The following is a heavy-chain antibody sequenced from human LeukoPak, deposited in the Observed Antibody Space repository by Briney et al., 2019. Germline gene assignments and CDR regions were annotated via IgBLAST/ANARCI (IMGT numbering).Heavy chain of an antibody. CDR3: ARDLRKTYYFDS. J-gene: IGHJ4*02. Sequence: GGSLRLSCAASGFTFSSYSMHWVRQAPGKGLEWVAVISYDGSNEYYADSVKGRFTISRDNSKNTLYLQMNSLRAEDTAMYYCARDLRKTYYFDSCGQGTLVTVSS. CDR1: GFTFSSYS. V-gene: IGHV3-30*04. CDR2: ISYDGSNE.